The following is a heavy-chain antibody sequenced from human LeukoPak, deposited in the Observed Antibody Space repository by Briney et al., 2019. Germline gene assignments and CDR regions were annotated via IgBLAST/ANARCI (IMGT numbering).Heavy chain of an antibody. J-gene: IGHJ3*02. CDR3: ARHYLAPDAFDI. Sequence: GESLKISCKGSGYSFSTFWIGWVRQMPGKGLEWMGIIYPGDSDTRYSPSFQGQVTISADKSISTAYPQWSSLKASDTAIYYCARHYLAPDAFDIWGQGTMITVSS. CDR2: IYPGDSDT. V-gene: IGHV5-51*01. D-gene: IGHD3-10*01. CDR1: GYSFSTFW.